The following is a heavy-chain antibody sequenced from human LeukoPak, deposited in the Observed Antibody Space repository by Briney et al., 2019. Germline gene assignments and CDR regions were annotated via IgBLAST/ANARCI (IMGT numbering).Heavy chain of an antibody. CDR2: IGYDESKK. CDR3: ARAQGGYNWNYFDY. J-gene: IGHJ4*02. V-gene: IGHV3-30*02. CDR1: GFTFNNFG. Sequence: PGGSLRLSCEASGFTFNNFGMHWVRQAPGKGLEWVAFIGYDESKKYYAESVKGRFTISRDNAKNSLYLQMNSLRAEDTAVCYCARAQGGYNWNYFDYWGQGTLVTVSS. D-gene: IGHD5-24*01.